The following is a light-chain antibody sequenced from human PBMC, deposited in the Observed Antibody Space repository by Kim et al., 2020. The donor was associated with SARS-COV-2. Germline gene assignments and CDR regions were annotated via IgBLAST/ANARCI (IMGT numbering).Light chain of an antibody. CDR3: SSYTSSSTLV. J-gene: IGLJ2*01. V-gene: IGLV2-14*03. CDR1: SGDVGGYNY. Sequence: GQSIASSCTGTSGDVGGYNYVSWYQQHPGKAPKLMIYDVSNRPSGVSNRCSGSKSGNTASLTSSGLQAEDEADYYCSSYTSSSTLVFGGGTQLTVL. CDR2: DVS.